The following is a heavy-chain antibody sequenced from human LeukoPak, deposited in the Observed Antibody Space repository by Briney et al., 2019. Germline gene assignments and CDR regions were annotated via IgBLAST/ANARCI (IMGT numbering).Heavy chain of an antibody. J-gene: IGHJ4*02. V-gene: IGHV1-46*01. Sequence: GSVSVSCTASGYMFTAYSIDGGREAPGQGVEGRGEINPTPRSTTYAQKFQGRVTMTSDTSTSTVYMEVSNLRPEDTAVYYCAKDAEVGDTDFFDYWGPGSLVTVSS. D-gene: IGHD1-26*01. CDR2: INPTPRST. CDR1: GYMFTAYS. CDR3: AKDAEVGDTDFFDY.